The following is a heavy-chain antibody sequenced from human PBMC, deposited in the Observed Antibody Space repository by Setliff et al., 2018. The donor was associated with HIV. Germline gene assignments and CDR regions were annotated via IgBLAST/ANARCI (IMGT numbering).Heavy chain of an antibody. CDR3: ARGSGYDSYYYYYMDV. CDR1: GGSISSNSYY. D-gene: IGHD5-12*01. J-gene: IGHJ6*03. V-gene: IGHV4-39*07. CDR2: IYHSGRT. Sequence: PSETLSLTCTVSGGSISSNSYYWGWIRQPPGKGLEWIGSIYHSGRTYYNPSLKSRVTISVDTSKNQFSLKLTSVTAADTAVYYCARGSGYDSYYYYYMDVWGKGTTVTVSS.